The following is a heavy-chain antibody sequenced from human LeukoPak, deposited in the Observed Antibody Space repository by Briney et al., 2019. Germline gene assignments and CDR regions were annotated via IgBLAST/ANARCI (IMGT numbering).Heavy chain of an antibody. Sequence: HAGGSLRLSCAASGLTFRNYWMSWIRQAPGKGLEWAAHISEDGSNKYYVDSVKGRFTISRDNAKNSLYLQMNSLGVEDTAVYYCVSWSGKYYVTSEIPANSWGQGTLVTVSS. J-gene: IGHJ4*02. CDR2: ISEDGSNK. V-gene: IGHV3-7*01. D-gene: IGHD3-10*02. CDR1: GLTFRNYW. CDR3: VSWSGKYYVTSEIPANS.